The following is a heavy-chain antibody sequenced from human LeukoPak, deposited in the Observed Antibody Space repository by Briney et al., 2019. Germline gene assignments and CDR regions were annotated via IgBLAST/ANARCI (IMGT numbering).Heavy chain of an antibody. CDR1: GFTFNHYW. CDR3: ARDTRCFDY. Sequence: GGSLRLSCAASGFTFNHYWMTWVRQAPGKGLEWVGNINLDGSDKYYGDSVKGRFTISRDNAKNSLYLQMNSLRAEDTAVYYCARDTRCFDYWGQGNMVTVSS. D-gene: IGHD4-17*01. J-gene: IGHJ4*02. CDR2: INLDGSDK. V-gene: IGHV3-7*01.